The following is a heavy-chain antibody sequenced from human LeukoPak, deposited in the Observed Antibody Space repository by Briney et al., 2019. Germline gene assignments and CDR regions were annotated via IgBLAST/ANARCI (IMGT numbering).Heavy chain of an antibody. CDR3: AREESSRLSAWFDP. D-gene: IGHD6-13*01. CDR2: IIPIFGTA. Sequence: SVKVSCKASGGTFSSYAISWVRQAPGQGLEWMGGIIPIFGTANYAQKFQGRVTITADESTSTAYMELSSLRPEDTAVYYCAREESSRLSAWFDPWGQGTLVTVSS. J-gene: IGHJ5*02. CDR1: GGTFSSYA. V-gene: IGHV1-69*01.